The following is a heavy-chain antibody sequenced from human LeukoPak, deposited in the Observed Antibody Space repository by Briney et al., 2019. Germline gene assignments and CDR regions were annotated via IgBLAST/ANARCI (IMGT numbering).Heavy chain of an antibody. CDR3: ARTYDFWSGDWSGGDY. CDR2: IYHSGST. J-gene: IGHJ4*02. V-gene: IGHV4-38-2*01. CDR1: GYSISSGYY. D-gene: IGHD3-3*01. Sequence: SETLSLTCAVSGYSISSGYYWGWIRQPPGKGLEWVGSIYHSGSTYYNPSLKSRVTISVDTSKNQFSLKLSSVTAADTAVYYCARTYDFWSGDWSGGDYWGQGTLVTVSS.